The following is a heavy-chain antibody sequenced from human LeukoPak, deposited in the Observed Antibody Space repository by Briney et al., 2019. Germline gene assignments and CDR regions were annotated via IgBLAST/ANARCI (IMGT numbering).Heavy chain of an antibody. Sequence: GGSLRLSCAASGFTFSSYWMSWVRQAPGKGLEWVANIKQDGSEKYYVDSVQGRFTISRDNAKNSLYLQMNSLRAEDTAVYYCARAQGLVGGYYRTYYFDYWGQGTLVTVSS. V-gene: IGHV3-7*01. D-gene: IGHD3-22*01. J-gene: IGHJ4*02. CDR1: GFTFSSYW. CDR3: ARAQGLVGGYYRTYYFDY. CDR2: IKQDGSEK.